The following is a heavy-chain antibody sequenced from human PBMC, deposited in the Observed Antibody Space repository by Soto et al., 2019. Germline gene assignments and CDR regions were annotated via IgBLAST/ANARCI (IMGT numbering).Heavy chain of an antibody. V-gene: IGHV4-59*12. J-gene: IGHJ6*01. CDR2: IYHSGNT. Sequence: SDTLSLTCTVSGDSFSTYYWSWIRQPPGKGLEWIAYIYHSGNTNYNPSLKSRVTISVDTSKNQFSLKLSSVTAADTAVYYCGRVSGSYYYGMGGWGQGTTVNVSS. D-gene: IGHD3-10*01. CDR3: GRVSGSYYYGMGG. CDR1: GDSFSTYY.